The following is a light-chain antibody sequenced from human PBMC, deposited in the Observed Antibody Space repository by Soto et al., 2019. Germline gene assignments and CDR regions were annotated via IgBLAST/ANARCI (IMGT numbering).Light chain of an antibody. CDR2: GAS. V-gene: IGKV1-5*01. Sequence: DIQMTQSPSTLSASVGDRVPITCRASESMSNCLAWYQQKPGKAPKLLISGASSLQSGVPSRFGGSASGTEFTLTISSLQPDDIATYYCQQCHRYLTFGQGTKVDIK. CDR1: ESMSNC. J-gene: IGKJ1*01. CDR3: QQCHRYLT.